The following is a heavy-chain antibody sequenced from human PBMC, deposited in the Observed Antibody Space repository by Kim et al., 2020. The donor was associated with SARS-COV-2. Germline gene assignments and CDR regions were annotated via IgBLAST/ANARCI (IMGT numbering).Heavy chain of an antibody. CDR3: AKHQSGTGTTRYYYYGMDV. V-gene: IGHV3-23*01. CDR2: ISGSGGST. Sequence: GGSLRLSCAASGFTFSSYAMSWVRQAPGKGLEWVSAISGSGGSTYYADSVKGRFTISRDNSKNTLYLQMNSLRAEDTAVYYCAKHQSGTGTTRYYYYGMDVWGQGTTVTVSS. J-gene: IGHJ6*02. D-gene: IGHD1-7*01. CDR1: GFTFSSYA.